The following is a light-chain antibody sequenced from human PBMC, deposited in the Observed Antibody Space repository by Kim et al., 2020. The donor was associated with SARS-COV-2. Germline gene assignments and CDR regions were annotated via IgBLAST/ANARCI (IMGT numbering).Light chain of an antibody. V-gene: IGLV3-1*01. CDR3: QAWDSSTVV. CDR2: QHN. CDR1: KLGDKV. Sequence: SYELTQPPSVSVSPGQTVNITCSGDKLGDKVAWYQQKAVQSPVLVIYQHNKRPSGIPERFSGSKSGKTATLTISGTQTMDEADYYCQAWDSSTVVFGGGTQLTVL. J-gene: IGLJ3*02.